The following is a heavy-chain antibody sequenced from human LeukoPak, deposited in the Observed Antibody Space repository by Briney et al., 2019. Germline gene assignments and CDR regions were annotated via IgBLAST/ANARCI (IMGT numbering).Heavy chain of an antibody. CDR2: ISGSGGST. V-gene: IGHV3-23*01. CDR3: TRRISQGKSTYWYFDH. J-gene: IGHJ2*01. CDR1: GFTFSSYA. Sequence: GGSLRLSCAASGFTFSSYAMSWVRQAPGKGLEWVSAISGSGGSTYYADSVKGRFTISRDTSKTTLYLQLNSLKTEDTAVYYCTRRISQGKSTYWYFDHWGRGTLVTVSS. D-gene: IGHD2/OR15-2a*01.